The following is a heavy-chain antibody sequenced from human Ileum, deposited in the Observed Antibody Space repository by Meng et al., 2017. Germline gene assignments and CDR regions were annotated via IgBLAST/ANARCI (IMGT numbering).Heavy chain of an antibody. CDR2: INHSGST. D-gene: IGHD6-19*01. V-gene: IGHV4-34*01. CDR1: VGSFSGYY. Sequence: QVQLQPVGGGLLKASETRALTCACYVGSFSGYYWSWIRQPPGKGLEWIGEINHSGSTNYNPSLKSRVTISVDTSKNQFSLKLSSVTAADTAVYYCARTSGWFYYWGQGTLVTVSS. CDR3: ARTSGWFYY. J-gene: IGHJ4*02.